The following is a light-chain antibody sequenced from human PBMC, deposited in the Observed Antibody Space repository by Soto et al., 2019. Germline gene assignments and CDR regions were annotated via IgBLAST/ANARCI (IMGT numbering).Light chain of an antibody. V-gene: IGKV2-30*01. CDR1: QSLVDSGGNTY. Sequence: DVVMTQSPLSLPVTLGQPASISCSSSQSLVDSGGNTYFNWYQQRPGQPPRRLSYEVSNRDSGVPERFSGSGSGTDFTLKISRVEAEDVGVYYCMQGTLWPWTFGQGTKVEIK. J-gene: IGKJ1*01. CDR2: EVS. CDR3: MQGTLWPWT.